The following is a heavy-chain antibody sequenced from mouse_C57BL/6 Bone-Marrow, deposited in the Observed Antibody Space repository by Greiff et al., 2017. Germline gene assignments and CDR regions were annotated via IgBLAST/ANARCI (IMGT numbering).Heavy chain of an antibody. V-gene: IGHV1-82*01. D-gene: IGHD1-1*01. CDR1: GYAFSSSW. CDR3: ASSTTVVGYFDV. J-gene: IGHJ1*03. Sequence: VQLQESGPELVKPGASVKISCKASGYAFSSSWMNWVKQRPGKGLEWIGRIYPGDGDTNYNGKFKGKATLTADKSSSTAYMQLSSLTSEDSAVDFCASSTTVVGYFDVWGTGTTVTVSS. CDR2: IYPGDGDT.